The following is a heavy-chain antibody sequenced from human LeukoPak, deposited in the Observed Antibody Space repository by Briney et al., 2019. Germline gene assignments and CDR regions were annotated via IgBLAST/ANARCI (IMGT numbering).Heavy chain of an antibody. CDR3: ARGRGGYYDSSGYYQLDY. D-gene: IGHD3-22*01. CDR2: IYSGGST. Sequence: GGSLRLSCAASGFTVSSNYVSWVRQAPGKGLEWVSVIYSGGSTYYADSVKGRFTISRDNSKNTLYLQMNSLRAEDTAVYYCARGRGGYYDSSGYYQLDYWGQGTLVTVSS. CDR1: GFTVSSNY. V-gene: IGHV3-53*01. J-gene: IGHJ4*02.